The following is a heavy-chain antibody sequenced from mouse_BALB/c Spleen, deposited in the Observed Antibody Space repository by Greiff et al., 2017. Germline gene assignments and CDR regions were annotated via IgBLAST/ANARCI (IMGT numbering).Heavy chain of an antibody. CDR1: GYSFTSYW. CDR3: TRGGLWSLRGYFDV. D-gene: IGHD1-1*02. J-gene: IGHJ1*01. V-gene: IGHV1-5*01. Sequence: VQLQQSGTVLARPGASVKMSCKASGYSFTSYWMHWVKQRPGQGLEWIGAIYPGNSDTSYNQKFKGKAKLTAVTSASTAYMELSSLTNEDSAVYYCTRGGLWSLRGYFDVWGAGTTVTVSS. CDR2: IYPGNSDT.